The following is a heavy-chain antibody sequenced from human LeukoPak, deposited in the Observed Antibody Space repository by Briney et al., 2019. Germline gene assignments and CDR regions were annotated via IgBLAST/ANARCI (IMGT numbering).Heavy chain of an antibody. Sequence: PGGSLRLSCVVSGFTFSDYQMSWIRQTPGRGLEWVSYISGGGGSIYYADSVEGRFTISRDNAKNSLHLQMTSLRAEDTAVYYCATRGYSGSDPRGYYFESWGQGTLVTVSS. V-gene: IGHV3-11*04. CDR3: ATRGYSGSDPRGYYFES. J-gene: IGHJ4*02. D-gene: IGHD5-12*01. CDR2: ISGGGGSI. CDR1: GFTFSDYQ.